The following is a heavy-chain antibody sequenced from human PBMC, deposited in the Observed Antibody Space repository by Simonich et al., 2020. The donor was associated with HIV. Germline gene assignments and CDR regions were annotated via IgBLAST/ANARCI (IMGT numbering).Heavy chain of an antibody. D-gene: IGHD3-22*01. J-gene: IGHJ3*01. Sequence: QVQLVQSGAEVKKPGASVKVSCKVSGYTLTELSMHWVRQAPGKGVEWMGGGNPEDGETTYAQKFQGRDTMTEESSTDTAHMELSSLTSEDTAVYFCAAVKYYYDSSGFSYDGVDVWGQGTMVTVSS. CDR2: GNPEDGET. V-gene: IGHV1-24*01. CDR3: AAVKYYYDSSGFSYDGVDV. CDR1: GYTLTELS.